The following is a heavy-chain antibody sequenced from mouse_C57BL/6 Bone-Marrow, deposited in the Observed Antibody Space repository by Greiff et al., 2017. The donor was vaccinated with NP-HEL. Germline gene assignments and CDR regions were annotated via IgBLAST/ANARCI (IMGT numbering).Heavy chain of an antibody. Sequence: EVQLQQSGPVLVKPGASVKMSCKASGYTFTDYYMNWVKQSHGKSLEWIGVINPYNGGTSYNQKFKGKATLTVDQSSSTAYMELNSLTSEDSAVYYCARWDWDFDYWGQGTTLTVSS. V-gene: IGHV1-19*01. CDR1: GYTFTDYY. D-gene: IGHD4-1*01. CDR2: INPYNGGT. J-gene: IGHJ2*01. CDR3: ARWDWDFDY.